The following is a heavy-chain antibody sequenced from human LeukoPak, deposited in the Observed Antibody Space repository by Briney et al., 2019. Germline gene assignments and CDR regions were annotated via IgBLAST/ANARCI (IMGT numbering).Heavy chain of an antibody. Sequence: ASVKVSCKASGYTFTSYYMHWVRQAPGQGLEWMGIINPSGGSTSYAQKFQGRVTMTRDMSTSTAYMELSSLRSEDTAVYYCARFPAYYYDSSGYSVRYYFDYWGQGTLVTVSS. CDR3: ARFPAYYYDSSGYSVRYYFDY. CDR2: INPSGGST. CDR1: GYTFTSYY. D-gene: IGHD3-22*01. J-gene: IGHJ4*02. V-gene: IGHV1-46*01.